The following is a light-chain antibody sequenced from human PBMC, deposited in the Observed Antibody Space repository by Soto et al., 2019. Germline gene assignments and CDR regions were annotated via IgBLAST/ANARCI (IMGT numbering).Light chain of an antibody. Sequence: DIQMTQSTSTLSGSVGDRVTHACRASQSISSWLAWYQQKPGKAPKLLIYDASSLESGVPSRFSGSGSGTEFTLTISSLQPDDFATYYCQQLWTFGQGTKVDIK. CDR2: DAS. V-gene: IGKV1-5*01. J-gene: IGKJ1*01. CDR3: QQLWT. CDR1: QSISSW.